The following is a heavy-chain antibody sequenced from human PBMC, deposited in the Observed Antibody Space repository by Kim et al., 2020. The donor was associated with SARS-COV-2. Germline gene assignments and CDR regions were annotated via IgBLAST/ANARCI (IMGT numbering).Heavy chain of an antibody. J-gene: IGHJ5*02. CDR3: VRIGAVAGSP. Sequence: GESLKISCKGSGYSFTTYWNSWVRQLPGKGLEWMGHIDPTDSYTKDNPSFQGRVPISVDDSISTAYLHWTGLEASDSAMYYCVRIGAVAGSPWRQGTLVTVSS. CDR2: IDPTDSYT. CDR1: GYSFTTYW. D-gene: IGHD6-13*01. V-gene: IGHV5-10-1*01.